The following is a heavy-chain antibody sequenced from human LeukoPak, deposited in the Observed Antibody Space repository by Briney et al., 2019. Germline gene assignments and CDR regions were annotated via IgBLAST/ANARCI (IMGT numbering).Heavy chain of an antibody. CDR2: ITSDGTST. Sequence: GGSLRLSCAASGFTFSTYWMHWVRHAPGKGLVWVSRITSDGTSTSHADSVKGRFTISRDNAENTLYLQMNSLRAEDTAVYYCARGDSKALDFWGQGTLVTVSS. J-gene: IGHJ4*02. V-gene: IGHV3-74*01. CDR1: GFTFSTYW. CDR3: ARGDSKALDF. D-gene: IGHD2-21*02.